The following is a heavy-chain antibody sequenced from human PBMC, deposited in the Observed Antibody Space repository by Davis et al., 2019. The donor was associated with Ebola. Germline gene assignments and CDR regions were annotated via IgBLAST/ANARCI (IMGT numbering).Heavy chain of an antibody. CDR2: INTGNVNI. V-gene: IGHV1-3*04. CDR1: GYSFTSTTYA. Sequence: AASVKVSCKASGYSFTSTTYALQWVRQAPGQRLEWMGWINTGNVNIMSSEKFQGRVTMTTDTSTSTAYMELRSLRSDDTAVYYCARGITMIVVSTYVDYWGQGTLVTVSS. D-gene: IGHD3-22*01. J-gene: IGHJ4*02. CDR3: ARGITMIVVSTYVDY.